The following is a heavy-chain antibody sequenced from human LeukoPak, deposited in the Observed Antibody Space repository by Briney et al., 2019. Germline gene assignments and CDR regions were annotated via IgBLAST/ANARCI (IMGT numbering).Heavy chain of an antibody. CDR1: GGSFSGYC. Sequence: SETLSLTCAVYGGSFSGYCWSWIRQPPGKGLEWIGEINHSGSTNYNPSLKSRVTISVDTSKNQFSLKLSSVTAADTAVYYCARRRLAAAAHYWGQGTLVTVSS. J-gene: IGHJ4*02. CDR2: INHSGST. D-gene: IGHD6-13*01. CDR3: ARRRLAAAAHY. V-gene: IGHV4-34*01.